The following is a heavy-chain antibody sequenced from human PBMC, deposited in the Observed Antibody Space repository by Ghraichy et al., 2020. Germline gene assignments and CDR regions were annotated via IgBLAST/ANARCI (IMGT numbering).Heavy chain of an antibody. CDR2: ISLRDSNT. V-gene: IGHV5-51*01. J-gene: IGHJ4*02. D-gene: IGHD3-10*01. Sequence: ESLNISCKGSGYSFTNYWIGWVRQMPGKGLEWMGFISLRDSNTRYSPSFQGQVTISADKSISTAFLQWSSLKASDTAIYYCARGGGENLLPYWGQGTLVTVSS. CDR3: ARGGGENLLPY. CDR1: GYSFTNYW.